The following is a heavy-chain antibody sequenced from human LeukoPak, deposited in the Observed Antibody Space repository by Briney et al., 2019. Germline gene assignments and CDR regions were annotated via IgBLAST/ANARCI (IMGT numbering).Heavy chain of an antibody. Sequence: GGSLRLSCAASGLTFSRFWMSWVRQAPGKGLEWVANINENGNEKYYVDSVKGRFIVSRDNARNSLYLQMNNLRAEDTAVYYFGRAGDGTAARDYWGQGTLVTVSS. CDR2: INENGNEK. V-gene: IGHV3-7*01. CDR3: GRAGDGTAARDY. D-gene: IGHD2-15*01. CDR1: GLTFSRFW. J-gene: IGHJ4*02.